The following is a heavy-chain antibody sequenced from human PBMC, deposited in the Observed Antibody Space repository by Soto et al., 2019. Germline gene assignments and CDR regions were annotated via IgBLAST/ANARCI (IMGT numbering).Heavy chain of an antibody. CDR2: IFSSGST. CDR1: IGSMNDYY. J-gene: IGHJ3*02. V-gene: IGHV4-4*07. CDR3: ARLKGDGFDX. Sequence: SETLSLTCTVSIGSMNDYYLTWIRQPAGKGLECIVRIFSSGSTNYNPSLRRLVTMSVETSWTLFSLRLTSVTAAETAVYYCARLKGDGFDXWGRGTQVTVS.